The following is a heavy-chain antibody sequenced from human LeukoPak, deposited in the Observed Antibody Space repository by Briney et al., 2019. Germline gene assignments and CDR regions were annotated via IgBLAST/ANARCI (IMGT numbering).Heavy chain of an antibody. Sequence: PGGSLRLSCAASGFSFISFGMHWVRQAPGKGLEWVGVISDDGRSKDYADSVKGRFTISRDNSKDTLYLQMNSLRDEDTAVYHCAKRPSDYGDYVSYFDYWGQGTLVTVSS. CDR3: AKRPSDYGDYVSYFDY. CDR2: ISDDGRSK. CDR1: GFSFISFG. J-gene: IGHJ4*02. V-gene: IGHV3-30*18. D-gene: IGHD4-17*01.